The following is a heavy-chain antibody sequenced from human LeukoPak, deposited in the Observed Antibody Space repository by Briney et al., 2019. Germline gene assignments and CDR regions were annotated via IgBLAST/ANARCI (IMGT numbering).Heavy chain of an antibody. D-gene: IGHD6-19*01. CDR2: MNPNSGNT. J-gene: IGHJ4*02. Sequence: ASVKVSCKASGYTFTSYDINWARQATGQGLEWMGWMNPNSGNTGYAQKFQGRVTMTRNTSISTAYMELSSLRSEDTAVYYCARGRKAAVAVFWYWGQGTLVTVSS. V-gene: IGHV1-8*01. CDR3: ARGRKAAVAVFWY. CDR1: GYTFTSYD.